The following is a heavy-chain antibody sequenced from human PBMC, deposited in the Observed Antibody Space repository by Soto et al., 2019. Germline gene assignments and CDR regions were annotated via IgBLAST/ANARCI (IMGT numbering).Heavy chain of an antibody. J-gene: IGHJ4*02. CDR1: GGSISSSSYY. CDR3: ARHPQWLVRGVDYYFDY. V-gene: IGHV4-39*01. D-gene: IGHD6-19*01. CDR2: IYYSGST. Sequence: PSETLSLTCTVSGGSISSSSYYWGWIRQPPGKGLEWIGSIYYSGSTYYNPSLKSRVTISVDTSKNQFSLKLSSVTAADTAVYYCARHPQWLVRGVDYYFDYWGQGTLVTVSS.